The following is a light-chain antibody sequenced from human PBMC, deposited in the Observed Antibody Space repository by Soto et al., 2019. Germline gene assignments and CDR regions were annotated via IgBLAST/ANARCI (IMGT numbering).Light chain of an antibody. J-gene: IGKJ3*01. V-gene: IGKV1-5*03. CDR1: QSVSVW. Sequence: DIQMTQSPSTLSASVGDRVTITCRASQSVSVWLAWYQQKPGKAPILLIYQPSSLQSGVPSRFSARGSGTEFTLTISSLQPDDFATYYCQQYMNDFSFTFGPGTRVDV. CDR2: QPS. CDR3: QQYMNDFSFT.